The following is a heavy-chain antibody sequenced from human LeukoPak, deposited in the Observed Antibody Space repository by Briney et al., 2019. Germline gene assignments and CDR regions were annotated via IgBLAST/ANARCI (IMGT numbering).Heavy chain of an antibody. Sequence: PGGSLRLSCAASGFTFITTWMSWVRQAPGKGLEWVGRVKSKSNGGTTDYAAPVKGRFTISRDNSKNTLYLQMNSLRAEDTAVYYCAKPNGSGSYYQDYWGQGTLVTVSS. CDR2: VKSKSNGGTT. D-gene: IGHD3-10*01. J-gene: IGHJ4*02. V-gene: IGHV3-15*01. CDR3: AKPNGSGSYYQDY. CDR1: GFTFITTW.